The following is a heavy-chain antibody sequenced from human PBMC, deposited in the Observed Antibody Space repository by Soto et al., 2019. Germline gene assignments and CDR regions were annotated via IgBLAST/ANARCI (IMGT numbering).Heavy chain of an antibody. J-gene: IGHJ5*02. D-gene: IGHD2-2*01. Sequence: ASVKVSCKTSGYTFSNYGITWVRQAPGQPLEWLGWISLYSDGTNYAQKFQGRVSMTTDTSTTTAYMELRSLRSDGTADYYCARVVPGAEAWFGPWGQGTLVTVSS. CDR3: ARVVPGAEAWFGP. CDR1: GYTFSNYG. CDR2: ISLYSDGT. V-gene: IGHV1-18*01.